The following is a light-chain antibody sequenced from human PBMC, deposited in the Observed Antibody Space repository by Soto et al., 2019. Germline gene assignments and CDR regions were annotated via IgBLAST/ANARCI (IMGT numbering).Light chain of an antibody. CDR3: HQRQSWPRT. V-gene: IGKV3-11*01. CDR2: QTS. CDR1: QYINTS. Sequence: EIVLSQSPATLSSFPGDRVTLSCRASQYINTSLAWYQHRPGQAPTLLIYQTSLRAAGIPARFSASGSGTDITLTISDLQPEDFALYYCHQRQSWPRTFGQGTKVDI. J-gene: IGKJ1*01.